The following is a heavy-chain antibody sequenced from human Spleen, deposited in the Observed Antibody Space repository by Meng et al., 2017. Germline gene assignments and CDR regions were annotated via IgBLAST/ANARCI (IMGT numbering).Heavy chain of an antibody. D-gene: IGHD2/OR15-2a*01. CDR2: IHNSGNT. CDR3: ARDVRSLLDF. V-gene: IGHV4-38-2*02. Sequence: SETLSLTCTVSGYSISSGYYWGWIRQPPGKGLEWIGSIHNSGNTFYSPSLESRVTISIDTSKNQVSLRLASVTAADTAIYYCARDVRSLLDFWGQGTLVTVSS. J-gene: IGHJ4*02. CDR1: GYSISSGYY.